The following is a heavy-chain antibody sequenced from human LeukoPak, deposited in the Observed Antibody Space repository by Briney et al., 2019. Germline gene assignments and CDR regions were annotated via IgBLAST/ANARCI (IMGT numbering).Heavy chain of an antibody. Sequence: SETLSLTCTVSGGSISSSSYYWGWIRQPPGKGLDWIGNVYYSGSTYYNPSLKSRVTISVDTSKNQFSLKLSAVTAADTAVYFCARPRRGSGSFWFDPWGQGTLVTVSS. D-gene: IGHD3-10*01. CDR2: VYYSGST. J-gene: IGHJ5*02. V-gene: IGHV4-39*01. CDR1: GGSISSSSYY. CDR3: ARPRRGSGSFWFDP.